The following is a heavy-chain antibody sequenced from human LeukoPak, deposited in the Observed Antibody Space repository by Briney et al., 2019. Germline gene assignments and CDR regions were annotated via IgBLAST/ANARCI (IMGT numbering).Heavy chain of an antibody. D-gene: IGHD3-22*01. CDR2: ISSSSSYI. J-gene: IGHJ4*02. CDR1: GFTFSSYN. V-gene: IGHV3-21*01. Sequence: GGSLRLSCAASGFTFSSYNMNWVRQAPGKGLEWVSSISSSSSYIYYADSVKGRFTISRDNAKNSLYLQMNSLRAEDTPVYYCAISYYDSSGYFDYWGQGTLVTVSS. CDR3: AISYYDSSGYFDY.